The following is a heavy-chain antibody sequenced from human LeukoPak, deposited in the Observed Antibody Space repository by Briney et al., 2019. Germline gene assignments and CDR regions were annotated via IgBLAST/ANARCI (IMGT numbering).Heavy chain of an antibody. Sequence: PSETLSLTCTVSGGSISSYSYCWGWIRQPPGKGLEWIGIIYYSGGTYYNPSLKSRVTISVDTSKNQFSLKLSSVTAADTAVYYCARHRYDSNGYMDNWGQGTLVTVSS. CDR3: ARHRYDSNGYMDN. J-gene: IGHJ4*02. CDR1: GGSISSYSYC. D-gene: IGHD3-22*01. V-gene: IGHV4-39*01. CDR2: IYYSGGT.